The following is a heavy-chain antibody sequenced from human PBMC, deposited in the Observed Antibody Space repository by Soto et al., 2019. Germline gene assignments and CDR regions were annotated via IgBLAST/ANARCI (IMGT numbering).Heavy chain of an antibody. CDR1: CGSFSAYY. Sequence: PSETLSLTCAVNCGSFSAYYWTWIRQPPGRGLEWIGEIDHSGSTNYNPSLESRVTISIDTAKNRFSLNVTSVTAADTAVYYCVRGLRYSGMDVWGQGTTVTVSS. J-gene: IGHJ6*02. V-gene: IGHV4-34*01. CDR2: IDHSGST. D-gene: IGHD2-15*01. CDR3: VRGLRYSGMDV.